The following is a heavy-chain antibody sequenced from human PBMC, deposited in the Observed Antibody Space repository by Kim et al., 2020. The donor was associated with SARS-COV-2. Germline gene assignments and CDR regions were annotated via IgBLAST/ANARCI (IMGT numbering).Heavy chain of an antibody. D-gene: IGHD5-18*01. Sequence: THSNPSLKGRVTISVDTSKNQFSLKLSSVTAADTAVYYCARLTAMATGSPWGQGTLVTVSS. CDR2: T. CDR3: ARLTAMATGSP. J-gene: IGHJ5*02. V-gene: IGHV4-34*01.